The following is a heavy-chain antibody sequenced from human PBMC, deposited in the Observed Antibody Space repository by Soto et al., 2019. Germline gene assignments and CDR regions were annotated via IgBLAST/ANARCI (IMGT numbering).Heavy chain of an antibody. D-gene: IGHD5-18*01. V-gene: IGHV4-30-4*01. CDR3: ASNSYGYTFYDY. Sequence: SETLSLTRTVSGGSISSGYYYWSWIRQPPGKGLEWIGYIYYSGSTYYNPSLKSRVTISVDTSKNQFSLKLSSVTAADTAVYYCASNSYGYTFYDYRGQGTPVTVSS. CDR1: GGSISSGYYY. CDR2: IYYSGST. J-gene: IGHJ4*02.